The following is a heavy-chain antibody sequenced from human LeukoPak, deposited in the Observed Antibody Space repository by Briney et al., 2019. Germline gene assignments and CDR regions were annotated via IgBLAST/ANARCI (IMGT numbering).Heavy chain of an antibody. CDR1: GFSFSNYW. D-gene: IGHD1-26*01. J-gene: IGHJ4*02. Sequence: GGSLRLSCAASGFSFSNYWMHWVRHAPGKGLIWVSRINGDGSTTSYSDSVQGRFTISRDNAKNTLYLQMNSLRAEDTAVYYCTRDYYGTSDYWGQGTLVTVSS. CDR2: INGDGSTT. V-gene: IGHV3-74*01. CDR3: TRDYYGTSDY.